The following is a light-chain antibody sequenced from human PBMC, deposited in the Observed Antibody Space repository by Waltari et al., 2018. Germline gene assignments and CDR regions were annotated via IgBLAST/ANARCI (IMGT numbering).Light chain of an antibody. V-gene: IGLV2-14*01. CDR1: SSDVGNNNY. J-gene: IGLJ2*01. CDR2: EVS. CDR3: SSYTSSSTL. Sequence: QSALTQPASVSGSPGQSITISCTGTSSDVGNNNYLSWYQQHPGKAPKLIIYEVSNRPSGVSNRFSGSKSGNTASLTISGLQAEDEADYYCSSYTSSSTLFGGGTKLTVL.